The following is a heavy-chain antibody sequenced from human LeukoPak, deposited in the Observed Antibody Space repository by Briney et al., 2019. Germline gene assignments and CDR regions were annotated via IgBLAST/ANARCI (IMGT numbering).Heavy chain of an antibody. V-gene: IGHV4-34*01. J-gene: IGHJ5*02. D-gene: IGHD3-10*01. CDR3: ARGGYNYYGSVSNWFDP. Sequence: SETLPLTCAVYGGSFSGYYWSWIRQPPGKGLEWIGEINHSGSTNYNPSLKSRVTISVDTSKNQFSLKLSSVTAADTAVYYCARGGYNYYGSVSNWFDPWGQGTLVTVSS. CDR2: INHSGST. CDR1: GGSFSGYY.